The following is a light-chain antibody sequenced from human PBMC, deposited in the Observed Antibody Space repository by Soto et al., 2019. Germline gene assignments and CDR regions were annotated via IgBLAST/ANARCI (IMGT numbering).Light chain of an antibody. CDR2: GAS. J-gene: IGKJ3*01. Sequence: EVVLTQSSGTLSLSPGERATLSCRASQSVAANYLAWYQQKRGQAPRLLVYGASSRATGIPDRFSGSGSGTDFTLTISRLEPEDFSVYYCHQYGTAPLTFGPGTKVDIK. CDR3: HQYGTAPLT. V-gene: IGKV3-20*01. CDR1: QSVAANY.